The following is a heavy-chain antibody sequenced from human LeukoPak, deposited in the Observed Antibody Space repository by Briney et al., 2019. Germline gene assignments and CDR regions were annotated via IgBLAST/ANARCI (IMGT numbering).Heavy chain of an antibody. CDR3: GGGYEWIDY. J-gene: IGHJ4*02. D-gene: IGHD5-12*01. V-gene: IGHV3-30*03. CDR2: ISYDGNNK. CDR1: GFSFRNYG. Sequence: GGSLRLSCAASGFSFRNYGTHWVRQAPGKGLEWVAVISYDGNNKYYADSVKGRFTISRDNSKNTLYLQMNSLRADDTAVYYCGGGYEWIDYWGQGTLVTVSS.